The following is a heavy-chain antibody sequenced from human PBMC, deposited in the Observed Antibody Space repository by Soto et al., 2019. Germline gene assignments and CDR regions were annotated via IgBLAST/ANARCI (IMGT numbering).Heavy chain of an antibody. CDR1: GGSISSDY. CDR3: ARHDGSRSTDY. V-gene: IGHV4-59*08. J-gene: IGHJ4*02. Sequence: SETLSLTCTVSGGSISSDYWNWIRQPPGKGLEWIGNIHSGSTNYNASLRSRVTISVDTSKNQFSLKLSSVTAADTAVYFCARHDGSRSTDYWGQGTLVTVSS. CDR2: IHSGST. D-gene: IGHD3-10*01.